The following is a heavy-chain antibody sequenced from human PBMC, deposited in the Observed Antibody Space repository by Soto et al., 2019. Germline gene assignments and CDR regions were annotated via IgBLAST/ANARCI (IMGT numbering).Heavy chain of an antibody. Sequence: GESLKISCKGSGYNFATYWIGWVRQMPGKGLEWMGIIYPGDSDTRYSPSFQGQVTFSADKSISTAYLQWSSLKASDTAMYYCARRGAFYCSGGSCYSRGSFDYWGQGTLVTVS. CDR3: ARRGAFYCSGGSCYSRGSFDY. CDR1: GYNFATYW. D-gene: IGHD2-15*01. J-gene: IGHJ4*02. CDR2: IYPGDSDT. V-gene: IGHV5-51*03.